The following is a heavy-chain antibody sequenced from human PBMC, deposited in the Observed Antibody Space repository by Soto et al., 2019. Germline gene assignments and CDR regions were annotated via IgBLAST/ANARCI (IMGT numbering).Heavy chain of an antibody. J-gene: IGHJ4*02. D-gene: IGHD6-6*01. CDR3: AKKHSGSSLAY. CDR1: GYTFTSNA. V-gene: IGHV1-8*02. Sequence: ASVKVSCKDSGYTFTSNAISWVRQDPGQGLELMGWMNPHTGETDATRKFQGRLTMTRNISINTAYLELSSLTSEDTAVYYCAKKHSGSSLAYWGQGSLVTVSS. CDR2: MNPHTGET.